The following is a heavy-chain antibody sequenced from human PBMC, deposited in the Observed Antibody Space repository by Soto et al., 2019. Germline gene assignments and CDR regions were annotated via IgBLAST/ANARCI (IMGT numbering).Heavy chain of an antibody. V-gene: IGHV4-61*03. Sequence: SETLSLTCTVSGASVSSLTYYWNWLRQPPGKGLEWIGFIYYSGSTNYNPSLKSRVTISVHTSKNHFSLKLSSVTAADTAVYYRSKGPNSSGGRDAFDIWGQGTLVTV. J-gene: IGHJ3*02. CDR1: GASVSSLTYY. CDR2: IYYSGST. D-gene: IGHD6-19*01. CDR3: SKGPNSSGGRDAFDI.